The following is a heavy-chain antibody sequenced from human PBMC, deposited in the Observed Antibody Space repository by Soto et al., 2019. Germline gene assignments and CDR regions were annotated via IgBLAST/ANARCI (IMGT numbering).Heavy chain of an antibody. V-gene: IGHV3-21*01. Sequence: LRLSCAASGFTFSSYSMNWVRQAPGKGLEWVSSISSSSSYIYYADSVKGRFTISRDNAKNSLYPQMNCLRAEDTAVYYCARDKNGDDFWSGYDVWGQGTTVTVSS. CDR3: ARDKNGDDFWSGYDV. J-gene: IGHJ6*02. CDR1: GFTFSSYS. CDR2: ISSSSSYI. D-gene: IGHD3-3*01.